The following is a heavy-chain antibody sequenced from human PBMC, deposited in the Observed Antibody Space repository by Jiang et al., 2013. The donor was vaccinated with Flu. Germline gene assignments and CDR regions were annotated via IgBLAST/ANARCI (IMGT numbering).Heavy chain of an antibody. CDR3: ARVKDSDWNFDL. Sequence: GLVQPGGSLRLSCAASGFTFSNYWMHWVRQAPGKGLLWVSRINVVGSTTTYADSVKGRFTISRDNAKNTLYLQMYSLRAEDTAVYYCARVKDSDWNFDLWGRGTLVTVSS. CDR2: INVVGSTT. D-gene: IGHD2-15*01. V-gene: IGHV3-74*01. CDR1: GFTFSNYW. J-gene: IGHJ2*01.